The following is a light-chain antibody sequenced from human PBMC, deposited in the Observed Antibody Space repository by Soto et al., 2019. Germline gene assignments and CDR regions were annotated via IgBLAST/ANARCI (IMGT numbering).Light chain of an antibody. CDR2: GAS. V-gene: IGKV3-20*01. CDR1: ESVSTNY. Sequence: EIVLTQSPGTLSLSPGERATLSCRASESVSTNYLAWYQQKPGQAPRLLISGASSRATGIPDRFSGSGSGADVTVTINRLEPEDFAVYYCQQYGSVPLTFGGGTKVEIK. CDR3: QQYGSVPLT. J-gene: IGKJ4*01.